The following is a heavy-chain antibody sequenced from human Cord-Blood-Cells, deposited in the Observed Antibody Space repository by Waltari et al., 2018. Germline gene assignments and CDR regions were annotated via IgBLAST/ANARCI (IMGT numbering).Heavy chain of an antibody. CDR3: ASTREYYYDSSGYYNAFDI. D-gene: IGHD3-22*01. Sequence: QLQLQESGPGLMKPSETLSLTCTVSGGSISSSSYYWGWIRQPPGKGLEWIGSIYYSGSTYYNPSLKSRVTISVDTSKNQFSLKLSSVTAADTAVYYCASTREYYYDSSGYYNAFDIWGQGTMVTVSS. CDR1: GGSISSSSYY. V-gene: IGHV4-39*01. J-gene: IGHJ3*02. CDR2: IYYSGST.